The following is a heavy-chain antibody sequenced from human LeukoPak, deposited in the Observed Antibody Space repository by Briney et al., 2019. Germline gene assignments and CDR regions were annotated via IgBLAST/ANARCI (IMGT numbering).Heavy chain of an antibody. D-gene: IGHD5-24*01. CDR3: VRRGGSDGWGAFDI. CDR2: IRQSGDIT. Sequence: PGGSLRLSCAASEFTFSNYVMNWVRQAPGKGLEWVSSIRQSGDITYYADSVKGRFTISRDNSKNTLSLQMNSLSREDTDIYYCVRRGGSDGWGAFDIWGQGTVVTVSS. CDR1: EFTFSNYV. J-gene: IGHJ3*02. V-gene: IGHV3-23*01.